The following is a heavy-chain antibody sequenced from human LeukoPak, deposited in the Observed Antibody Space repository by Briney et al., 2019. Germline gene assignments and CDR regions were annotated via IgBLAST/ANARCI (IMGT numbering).Heavy chain of an antibody. V-gene: IGHV3-30*02. J-gene: IGHJ4*01. CDR1: GFTFSSYG. CDR3: AKDQGGAIDY. Sequence: GGSLRLSCAASGFTFSSYGMHWVRQAPGKGLEWVAFIRYDGSNKYYADSAKGRFTISRGNSKNTLYLQMNSLRVEDTAVYYCAKDQGGAIDYWGQGTLVTVSS. D-gene: IGHD3-16*01. CDR2: IRYDGSNK.